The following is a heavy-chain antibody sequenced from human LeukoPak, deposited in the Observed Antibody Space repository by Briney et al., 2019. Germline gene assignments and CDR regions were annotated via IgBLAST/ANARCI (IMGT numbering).Heavy chain of an antibody. Sequence: EASVKVSCKASGYTFTNYYMHWVRQAPGQGLEWMGWINPNSGGTNYAQKFQGRVTMTRDTSISTAYMELSRLRSDDTAVYYCARVVDYDILTGYLYYFDYWGQGTLVTVSS. CDR1: GYTFTNYY. D-gene: IGHD3-9*01. J-gene: IGHJ4*02. CDR2: INPNSGGT. CDR3: ARVVDYDILTGYLYYFDY. V-gene: IGHV1-2*02.